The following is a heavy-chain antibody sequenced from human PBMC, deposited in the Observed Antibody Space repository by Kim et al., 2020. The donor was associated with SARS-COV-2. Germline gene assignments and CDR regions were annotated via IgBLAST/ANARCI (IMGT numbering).Heavy chain of an antibody. CDR1: GFTVSSNY. V-gene: IGHV3-53*01. CDR3: ARDHPPVYDSSGYYYGAFDI. Sequence: GGSLRHSCAASGFTVSSNYMSWVRQAPGKGLEWVSVIYSGGSTYYADSVKGRFTISRDNSKNTLYLQMNSLRAEDTAVYYCARDHPPVYDSSGYYYGAFDIWGQGTMVTVSS. D-gene: IGHD3-22*01. CDR2: IYSGGST. J-gene: IGHJ3*02.